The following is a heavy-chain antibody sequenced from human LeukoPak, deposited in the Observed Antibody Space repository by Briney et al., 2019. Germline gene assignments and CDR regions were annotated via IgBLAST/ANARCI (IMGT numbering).Heavy chain of an antibody. CDR2: IYTSGST. CDR3: ARGGRITMFGVVIMRGAFDI. Sequence: SETLSLTCTVSGGSIISGSYYWSWIRQPAGKGLEWIGRIYTSGSTNYNPSLKSRATISVDTSKNQFSLKLSSVTAADTAVYYCARGGRITMFGVVIMRGAFDIWGQGTMVTVSS. CDR1: GGSIISGSYY. J-gene: IGHJ3*02. D-gene: IGHD3-3*01. V-gene: IGHV4-61*02.